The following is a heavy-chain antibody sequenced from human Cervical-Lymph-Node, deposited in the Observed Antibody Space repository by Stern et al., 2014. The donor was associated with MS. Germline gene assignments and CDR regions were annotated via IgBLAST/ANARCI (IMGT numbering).Heavy chain of an antibody. CDR2: ISYDGSNK. V-gene: IGHV3-30*01. Sequence: VQLVESGGGVVQPGRSLRLSCAASGFTFSSYAMHWVRQAPGKGLEWVGVISYDGSNKYYADSVKGRFTISRDNSKNTLYLQMNSLRAEDTAVYYCAGGKSTRFMYFDYWGQGTLVTVSS. CDR3: AGGKSTRFMYFDY. D-gene: IGHD1-26*01. J-gene: IGHJ4*02. CDR1: GFTFSSYA.